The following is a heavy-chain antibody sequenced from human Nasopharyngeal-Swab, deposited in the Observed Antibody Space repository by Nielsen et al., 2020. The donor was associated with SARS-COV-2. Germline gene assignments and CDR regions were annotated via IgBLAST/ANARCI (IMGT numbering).Heavy chain of an antibody. D-gene: IGHD1-1*01. J-gene: IGHJ6*02. CDR3: ARDHPSDNCRLPACYYGMDV. CDR1: GHTFTSYY. CDR2: INPSGGST. V-gene: IGHV1-46*01. Sequence: ASVKVSCKASGHTFTSYYMHWVRQAPGQGLEWMGIINPSGGSTSYAQKFQGRVTMTRDTSTSTVYMELSSLRSEDTAVYYCARDHPSDNCRLPACYYGMDVWGQGTTVTVSS.